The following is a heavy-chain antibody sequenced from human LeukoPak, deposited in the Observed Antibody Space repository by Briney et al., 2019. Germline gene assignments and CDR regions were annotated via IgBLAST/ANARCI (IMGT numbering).Heavy chain of an antibody. D-gene: IGHD1-26*01. CDR2: ISNNGGYT. J-gene: IGHJ4*02. CDR3: ASGSGSLPN. V-gene: IGHV3-23*01. Sequence: GGSLRLSCAASGFTFSSSAMSWVRQAPGKGLEWVSAISNNGGYTYYADSVQGRFTISRDNSKSTLCLQMNSLRAEDTAVYYCASGSGSLPNWGQGTLVTVSS. CDR1: GFTFSSSA.